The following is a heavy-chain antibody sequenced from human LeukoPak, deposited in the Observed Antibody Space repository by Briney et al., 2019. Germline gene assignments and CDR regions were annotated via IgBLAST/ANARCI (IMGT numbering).Heavy chain of an antibody. CDR3: ARDRVVGANLNMDV. J-gene: IGHJ6*03. CDR2: IYYSGST. D-gene: IGHD1-26*01. CDR1: GGSISSGDYY. V-gene: IGHV4-30-4*08. Sequence: SQTLSLTCTVSGGSISSGDYYWSWIRQPPGKGLEWIGYIYYSGSTYYNPSLKSRVTISVDTSKNQFSLKLSSVTAADAAVYYCARDRVVGANLNMDVWGKGTTVTVSS.